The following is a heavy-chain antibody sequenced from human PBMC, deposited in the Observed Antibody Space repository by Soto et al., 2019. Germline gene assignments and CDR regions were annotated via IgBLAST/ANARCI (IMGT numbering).Heavy chain of an antibody. V-gene: IGHV4-38-2*01. CDR3: VRGPTSGWNA. D-gene: IGHD6-19*01. CDR2: IYHSGTT. CDR1: GYSISSGYY. Sequence: SETLSLTCVVSGYSISSGYYWGWIRQPPGKGLEWIGSIYHSGTTYYNPSLKSRVTISLDTSRNQFSLKLTSVTAADTAVYYCVRGPTSGWNAWGQGTLVTVSS. J-gene: IGHJ5*02.